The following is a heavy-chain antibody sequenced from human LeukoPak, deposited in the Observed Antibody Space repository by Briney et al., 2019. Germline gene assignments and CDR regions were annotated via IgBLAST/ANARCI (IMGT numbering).Heavy chain of an antibody. CDR1: GYTFTSYG. J-gene: IGHJ5*02. CDR3: ARDGEDIVVVPAANPWFDP. Sequence: ASVKVSCKASGYTFTSYGISWVRQAPGQGLEWMGWISAYNGNTNYAQKLQGRVTMTTDTSTSTAYMELRGLRSDDTAVYYCARDGEDIVVVPAANPWFDPWGQGTLVTVSS. CDR2: ISAYNGNT. V-gene: IGHV1-18*01. D-gene: IGHD2-2*01.